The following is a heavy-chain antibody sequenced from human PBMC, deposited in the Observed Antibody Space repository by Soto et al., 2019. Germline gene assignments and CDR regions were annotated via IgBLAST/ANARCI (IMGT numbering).Heavy chain of an antibody. Sequence: QVQLMQSGAEVKKTGASVKLACRASGYTFSSFPIHWLRQAPGQRLEWLGWINAGTGNTRYSKKFEGRVTIIRNTSVDTGYIELTSLGFEDTAVYYCARGSKGGGRLFGFWGQGSLVTVSS. CDR3: ARGSKGGGRLFGF. V-gene: IGHV1-3*01. D-gene: IGHD2-15*01. CDR1: GYTFSSFP. CDR2: INAGTGNT. J-gene: IGHJ4*02.